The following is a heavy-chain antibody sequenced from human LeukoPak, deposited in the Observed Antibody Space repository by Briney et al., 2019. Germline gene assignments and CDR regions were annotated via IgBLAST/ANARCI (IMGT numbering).Heavy chain of an antibody. CDR1: GYTFTGYY. CDR2: INPNSGGT. CDR3: ARHMTTANNWFDP. Sequence: ASVKVSCKVSGYTFTGYYMHWVRQAPGQGLEWMGWINPNSGGTNYEQKFQGRVIMTRDTSISTAYMELSRLRSDDTAVYYCARHMTTANNWFDPWGQGTLVTVSS. J-gene: IGHJ5*02. D-gene: IGHD4-17*01. V-gene: IGHV1-2*02.